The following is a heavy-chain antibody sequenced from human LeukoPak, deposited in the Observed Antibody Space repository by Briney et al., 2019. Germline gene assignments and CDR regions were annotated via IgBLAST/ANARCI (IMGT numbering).Heavy chain of an antibody. V-gene: IGHV4-34*01. CDR2: TTHSGST. J-gene: IGHJ4*02. D-gene: IGHD2-21*02. Sequence: SETLSLTCAVYIESFSGYYWTWIRQPPGKGVEWIGETTHSGSTNYNPSLKSRVTISVDTSKNQFSLKLSSLIAADTAVYYCARARGDLSLDYWGRGTPVTVSS. CDR1: IESFSGYY. CDR3: ARARGDLSLDY.